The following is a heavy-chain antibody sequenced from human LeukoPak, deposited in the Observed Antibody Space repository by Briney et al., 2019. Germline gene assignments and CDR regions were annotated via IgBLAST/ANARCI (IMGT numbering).Heavy chain of an antibody. J-gene: IGHJ4*02. Sequence: GGSLRLSCAASGFTFSSYGMHWVRQAPGKGLEWVAFIRYGGSNKYYADSVKGRFTISRDNSKNTLYLQMNSLRAEDTAVYYCAKETNMIRFDYWGQGTLVTVSS. CDR3: AKETNMIRFDY. CDR2: IRYGGSNK. V-gene: IGHV3-30*02. CDR1: GFTFSSYG. D-gene: IGHD3-22*01.